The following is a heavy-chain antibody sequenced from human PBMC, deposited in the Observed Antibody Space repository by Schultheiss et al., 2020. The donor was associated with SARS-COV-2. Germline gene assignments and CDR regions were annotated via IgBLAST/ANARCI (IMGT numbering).Heavy chain of an antibody. V-gene: IGHV3-33*01. CDR1: GFTFSSYG. CDR2: IWYDGSNK. D-gene: IGHD2-21*02. CDR3: TTLVVTARGY. J-gene: IGHJ4*02. Sequence: GGSLRLSCAASGFTFSSYGMHWVRQAPGKGLEWVAVIWYDGSNKYYADSVKGRFTISRDNSKNTLYLQMNSLKTEDTAVYYCTTLVVTARGYWGQGTLVTVSS.